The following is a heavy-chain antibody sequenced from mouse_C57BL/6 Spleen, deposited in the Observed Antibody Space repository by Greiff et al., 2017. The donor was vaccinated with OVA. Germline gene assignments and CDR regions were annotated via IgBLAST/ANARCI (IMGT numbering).Heavy chain of an antibody. Sequence: QVQLQQPGAELVKPGASVKLSCKASGYTFTSYWMHWVKQRPGQGLEWIGMIHPNSGSTNYNEKFKSKATLTVDKSSSTAYMQLSSLTSEDSAVYYCAPYYDGSSSYAMDYWGQGTSVTVSS. CDR3: APYYDGSSSYAMDY. D-gene: IGHD1-1*01. V-gene: IGHV1-64*01. J-gene: IGHJ4*01. CDR2: IHPNSGST. CDR1: GYTFTSYW.